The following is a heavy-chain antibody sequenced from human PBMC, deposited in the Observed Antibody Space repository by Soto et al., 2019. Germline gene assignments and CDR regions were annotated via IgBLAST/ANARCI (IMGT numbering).Heavy chain of an antibody. V-gene: IGHV4-39*01. J-gene: IGHJ4*01. D-gene: IGHD6-19*01. CDR1: GASISSSDYY. Sequence: SETLSLTCSVSGASISSSDYYWGWIRQPPGQGLEWIGSIYGGSTYYNPSLKSRVTISVDTSNNQLSLKLRSVTAADTAVYYCARHDGFSSGWIFDYWGHGTLVTVSS. CDR2: IYGGST. CDR3: ARHDGFSSGWIFDY.